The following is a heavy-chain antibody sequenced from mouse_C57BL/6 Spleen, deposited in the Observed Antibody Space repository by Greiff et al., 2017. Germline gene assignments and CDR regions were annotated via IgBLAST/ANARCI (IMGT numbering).Heavy chain of an antibody. CDR3: TRVFDY. V-gene: IGHV1-15*01. CDR2: IDPETGGT. J-gene: IGHJ2*01. Sequence: SGAELVRPGASVTLSCKASGYTFTDYEMHWVKQTPVHGLEWIGAIDPETGGTAYNQKFKGKAILTADKSSSTAYTELRSLTSEDSAVYYCTRVFDYWGQGTTLTVSS. CDR1: GYTFTDYE.